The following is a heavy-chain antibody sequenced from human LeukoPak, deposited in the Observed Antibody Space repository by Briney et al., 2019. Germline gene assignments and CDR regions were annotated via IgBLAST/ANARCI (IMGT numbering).Heavy chain of an antibody. CDR3: ARGQSRYFDWYLGFFDY. CDR1: GFTLSSY. D-gene: IGHD3-9*01. Sequence: AGGSLRLSWAASGFTLSSYMNWVRQAPGKGLEWVSSISSTSSYIYYADSVKGRFTISRDNAKNSLYLQMNSLRADDTAVYYCARGQSRYFDWYLGFFDYWGQGTLVTVSS. V-gene: IGHV3-21*01. J-gene: IGHJ4*02. CDR2: ISSTSSYI.